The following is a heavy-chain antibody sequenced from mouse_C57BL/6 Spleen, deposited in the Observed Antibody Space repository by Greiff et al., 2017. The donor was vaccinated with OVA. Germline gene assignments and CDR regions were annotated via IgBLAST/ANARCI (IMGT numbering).Heavy chain of an antibody. CDR3: TGGDGYYDWYFDV. CDR1: GFTFSNYW. V-gene: IGHV6-3*01. CDR2: IRLKSDNYAT. D-gene: IGHD2-3*01. Sequence: EVKLMESGGGLVQPGGSMKLSCVASGFTFSNYWMNWVRQSPEKGLEWVAQIRLKSDNYATHYAESVKGRFTISRDDSKSSVYLQMNNLMAEDTGIYYCTGGDGYYDWYFDVWGTGTTVTVSS. J-gene: IGHJ1*03.